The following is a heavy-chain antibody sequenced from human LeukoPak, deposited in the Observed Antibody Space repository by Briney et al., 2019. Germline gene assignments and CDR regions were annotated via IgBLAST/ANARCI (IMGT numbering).Heavy chain of an antibody. CDR1: GFIFSNYG. J-gene: IGHJ3*02. V-gene: IGHV3-64D*06. Sequence: GGSLRLSCAASGFIFSNYGMSWVRQAPGKGLEYVSAISSSGGSTYYADSVKGRFTISRDNSKNTLYLQMSSLRAEDTAVYYCVKDRNVLAGHAFDIWGQGTMVTVSS. D-gene: IGHD6-19*01. CDR2: ISSSGGST. CDR3: VKDRNVLAGHAFDI.